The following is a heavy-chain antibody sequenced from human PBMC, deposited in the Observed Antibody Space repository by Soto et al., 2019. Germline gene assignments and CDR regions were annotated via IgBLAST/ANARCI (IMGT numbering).Heavy chain of an antibody. D-gene: IGHD3-3*01. CDR2: IKQDGSEK. J-gene: IGHJ3*02. V-gene: IGHV3-7*01. Sequence: GGSLRLSCAASGFTFSSYWMSWVRQAPGKGLEWVANIKQDGSEKYYVDSVKGRFTISRDNAKNSLYLQMNSLRAEDTAVYYCARESSNYDFWSGFPTDAFDIWGQGTMVTVSS. CDR3: ARESSNYDFWSGFPTDAFDI. CDR1: GFTFSSYW.